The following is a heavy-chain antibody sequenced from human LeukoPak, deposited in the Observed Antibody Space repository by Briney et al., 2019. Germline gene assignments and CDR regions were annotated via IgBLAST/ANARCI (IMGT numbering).Heavy chain of an antibody. CDR2: IIPIFGTA. J-gene: IGHJ4*02. D-gene: IGHD5-18*01. CDR1: GGTFSSYA. CDR3: ARGSRGYSYGWYFDY. V-gene: IGHV1-69*13. Sequence: SVKVSCKASGGTFSSYAISWVRQAPGQGLEWMGGIIPIFGTANYAQKFQGRDTITADESTSTAYMELSSLRSEDTAVYYCARGSRGYSYGWYFDYWGQGTLVTVSS.